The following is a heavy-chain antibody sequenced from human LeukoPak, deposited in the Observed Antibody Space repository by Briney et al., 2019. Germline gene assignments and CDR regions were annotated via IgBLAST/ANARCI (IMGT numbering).Heavy chain of an antibody. Sequence: GGSLRLPCAASGFTVSSNYMSWVRQAPGKGLEWVSVIYSGGSTYYADSVKGRFTISRDNSKNTLYLQMNSLRAEDTAVYYCAKDPDCTSGVCYTFFDYWGQGTLVTVSS. V-gene: IGHV3-66*01. CDR3: AKDPDCTSGVCYTFFDY. D-gene: IGHD2-8*01. J-gene: IGHJ4*02. CDR2: IYSGGST. CDR1: GFTVSSNY.